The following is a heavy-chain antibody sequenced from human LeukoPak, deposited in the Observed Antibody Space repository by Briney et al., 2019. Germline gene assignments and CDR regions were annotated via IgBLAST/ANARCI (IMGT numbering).Heavy chain of an antibody. J-gene: IGHJ6*03. Sequence: SETLSLTCTVSAGSISSSDYYWGWIRQSPGKGLEWIGWVSYSGNSYYNPSLKSRVTISVDTSKNHFSLRLSSVTAADTAVYYCSRLTHSYYSDTSGYYPYYYLDVWGEGTTVAVSS. CDR3: SRLTHSYYSDTSGYYPYYYLDV. D-gene: IGHD3-22*01. CDR1: AGSISSSDYY. CDR2: VSYSGNS. V-gene: IGHV4-39*02.